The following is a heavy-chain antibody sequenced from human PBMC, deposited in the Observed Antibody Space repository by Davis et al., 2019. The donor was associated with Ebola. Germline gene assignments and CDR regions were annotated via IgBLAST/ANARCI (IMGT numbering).Heavy chain of an antibody. J-gene: IGHJ4*02. CDR3: AKEISSSGEDY. Sequence: GESLKISCAASGFTFSSYAMSWVRQAPGKGLEWVSAISGSGGSTYYADSVKGRFTISRDNSKNTLYLQMNSLRAEDTAVYYCAKEISSSGEDYWGQGTLVTVSS. CDR1: GFTFSSYA. CDR2: ISGSGGST. V-gene: IGHV3-23*01. D-gene: IGHD6-6*01.